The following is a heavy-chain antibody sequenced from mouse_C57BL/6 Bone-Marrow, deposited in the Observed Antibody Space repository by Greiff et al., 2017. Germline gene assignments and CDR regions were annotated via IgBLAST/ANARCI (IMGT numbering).Heavy chain of an antibody. V-gene: IGHV3-6*01. Sequence: EVQLVESGPGLVKPSQSLSLTCSVTGYSITSGYYWNWIRQFPGNKLEWMGYISYDGSNNYNPSLKNRISITRDTSKNQFFLKLNSVTTEDTATYYCARDRYYGSSPWGQGTLVTVSA. J-gene: IGHJ3*01. CDR3: ARDRYYGSSP. D-gene: IGHD1-1*01. CDR2: ISYDGSN. CDR1: GYSITSGYY.